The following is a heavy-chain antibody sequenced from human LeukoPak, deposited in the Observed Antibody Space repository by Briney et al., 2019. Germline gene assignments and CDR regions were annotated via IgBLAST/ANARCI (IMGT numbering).Heavy chain of an antibody. Sequence: ASVKVSCKASGGTFSSYAISWVRQAPGQGLEWMGGIIPIFGTANYAQKFQGRVTITTDESTSTAYMELSSLRSEDTAVYYCARARRPYSSSPPGDYWGQGTLVTVSS. CDR2: IIPIFGTA. D-gene: IGHD6-6*01. CDR1: GGTFSSYA. V-gene: IGHV1-69*05. J-gene: IGHJ4*02. CDR3: ARARRPYSSSPPGDY.